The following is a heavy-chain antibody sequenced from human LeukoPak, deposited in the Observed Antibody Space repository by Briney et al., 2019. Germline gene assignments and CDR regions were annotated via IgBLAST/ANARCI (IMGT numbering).Heavy chain of an antibody. CDR2: MNPNSGNT. CDR1: GYTFTNYT. D-gene: IGHD3-3*01. V-gene: IGHV1-8*03. J-gene: IGHJ4*02. Sequence: GASVKVSCKASGYTFTNYTMNWVRQAPGQGLEWMGWMNPNSGNTGYAQKFQGRVTITRNTSISTAYMELSSLRSEDTAVYYCARGAKFFGVVIPTAYWGQGTLVTVSS. CDR3: ARGAKFFGVVIPTAY.